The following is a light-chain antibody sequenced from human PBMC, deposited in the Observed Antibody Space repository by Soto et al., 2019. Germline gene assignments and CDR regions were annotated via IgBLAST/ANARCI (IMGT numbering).Light chain of an antibody. J-gene: IGKJ5*01. CDR2: GAS. Sequence: DIQMTQSPSSVSASVGDRVTITCRASQDISSWLAWYQQKPGKAPEFLIFGASNLQSEVPSRFSGSGSGTDFTLTISSLQPEDFATYYCQKANRFPITFGRGTRLEIK. V-gene: IGKV1-12*01. CDR3: QKANRFPIT. CDR1: QDISSW.